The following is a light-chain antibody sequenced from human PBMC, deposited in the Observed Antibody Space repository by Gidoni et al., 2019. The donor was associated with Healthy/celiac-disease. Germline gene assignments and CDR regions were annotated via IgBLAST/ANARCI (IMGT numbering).Light chain of an antibody. J-gene: IGKJ4*01. V-gene: IGKV3-11*01. CDR2: DAS. CDR3: QQRSNWPPLT. CDR1: QRVSSY. Sequence: EIVLTQSPATLSLSPGERATLSCRASQRVSSYLAWYQQKPGQAPSLLIYDASNRATGIPARFSGSGSGTDFTLTISSLEPEDFSVYYCQQRSNWPPLTFXGXTKVEIK.